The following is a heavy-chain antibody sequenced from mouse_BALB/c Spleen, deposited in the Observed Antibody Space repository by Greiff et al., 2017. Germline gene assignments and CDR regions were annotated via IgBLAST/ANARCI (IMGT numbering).Heavy chain of an antibody. D-gene: IGHD4-1*01. Sequence: EVKLVESGGGLVQPGGSRKLSCAASGFTFSDYGMAWVRQAPGKGPEWVAFISNLAYSIYYADTVTGRFTISRENAKNTLYLEMSSLRSEDTAMYYCARVPLTGTYFDYWGQGTTLTVSS. J-gene: IGHJ2*01. CDR2: ISNLAYSI. V-gene: IGHV5-15*02. CDR1: GFTFSDYG. CDR3: ARVPLTGTYFDY.